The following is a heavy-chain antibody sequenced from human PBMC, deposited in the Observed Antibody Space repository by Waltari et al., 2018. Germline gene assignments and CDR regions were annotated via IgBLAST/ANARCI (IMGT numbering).Heavy chain of an antibody. CDR2: INHSGST. J-gene: IGHJ6*02. V-gene: IGHV4-34*01. CDR1: GGSFSGYY. D-gene: IGHD3-22*01. CDR3: ARRSGYVGTYYYDSSGYSFYGMDV. Sequence: QVQLQQWGAGLLKPSETLSLTCAVYGGSFSGYYWSWIRQPPGKGLEWIGEINHSGSTNYNPSLKSRVTISVDTSKNQFSLKLSSVTAADTAVYYCARRSGYVGTYYYDSSGYSFYGMDVWGQGTTVTVSS.